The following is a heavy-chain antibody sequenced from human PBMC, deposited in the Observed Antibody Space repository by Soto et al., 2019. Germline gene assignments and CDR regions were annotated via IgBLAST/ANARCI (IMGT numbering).Heavy chain of an antibody. CDR2: IYTSGST. D-gene: IGHD3-10*01. J-gene: IGHJ5*02. V-gene: IGHV4-4*07. Sequence: SETLSLTCTVSGGSISSYYWSWIRQPAGKGLEWIGRIYTSGSTNYNPSLKSRVTMSVDTSKNQFSLKLSSVTAADTAVYYCAREGLLWFGDTSGVGWFDPWGQGTQVTVSS. CDR1: GGSISSYY. CDR3: AREGLLWFGDTSGVGWFDP.